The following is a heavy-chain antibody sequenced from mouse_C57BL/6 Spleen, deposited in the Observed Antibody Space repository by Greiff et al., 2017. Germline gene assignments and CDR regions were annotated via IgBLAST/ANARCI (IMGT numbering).Heavy chain of an antibody. V-gene: IGHV1-82*01. Sequence: VQLQQSGPELVKPGASVKISCKASGYAFSSSWMNWVKQRPGQGLEWIGRIYPGDGDTNYNGKFKGKATLTADKSSSTAYMQLSSLTSEASAVYFGATGGSSYAPWYFDVWGTGTTVTVAS. CDR3: ATGGSSYAPWYFDV. J-gene: IGHJ1*03. CDR2: IYPGDGDT. D-gene: IGHD1-1*01. CDR1: GYAFSSSW.